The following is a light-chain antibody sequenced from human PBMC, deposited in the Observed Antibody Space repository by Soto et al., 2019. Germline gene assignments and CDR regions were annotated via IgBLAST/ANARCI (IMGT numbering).Light chain of an antibody. CDR2: RNT. V-gene: IGLV1-44*01. CDR3: AAWDDSLNGVV. Sequence: QLVLTQPPSASGTPGQTIAISCSGGSSNIGSHTVNWYQQLPGTAPRLLIYRNTQRPSGVPDRFSGSKSGTSASLAISGLQSEYEGDYYCAAWDDSLNGVVFGGGTKLTVL. J-gene: IGLJ2*01. CDR1: SSNIGSHT.